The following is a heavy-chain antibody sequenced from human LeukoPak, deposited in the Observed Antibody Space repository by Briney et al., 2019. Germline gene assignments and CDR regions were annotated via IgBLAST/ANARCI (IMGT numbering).Heavy chain of an antibody. D-gene: IGHD2-2*01. CDR1: GGSISSYY. CDR2: IYTSGST. CDR3: AKSNIVVVPAARYYYYYMDV. V-gene: IGHV4-4*07. J-gene: IGHJ6*03. Sequence: SETLSLTCTVSGGSISSYYWSWIRQPPGKGLEWIGRIYTSGSTNYNPSLKSRVTMSVDTSKNQFSLKLSSVTAADTAVYYCAKSNIVVVPAARYYYYYMDVWGKGTTVTVSS.